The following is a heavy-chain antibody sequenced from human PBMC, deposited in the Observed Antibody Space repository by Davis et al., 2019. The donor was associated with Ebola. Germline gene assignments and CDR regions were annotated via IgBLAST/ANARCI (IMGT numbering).Heavy chain of an antibody. Sequence: PGGSLRLSCAASGFTFSSYEMNWVRQAPGKGLEWVSYISSSGSTIYYADSVKGRFTISRDNAKNSLYLQMNSLRAEDTAVYYCARDRDYDFWSGYPNYYYYGMDVWGQGTTVTVSS. D-gene: IGHD3-3*01. J-gene: IGHJ6*02. CDR1: GFTFSSYE. V-gene: IGHV3-48*03. CDR2: ISSSGSTI. CDR3: ARDRDYDFWSGYPNYYYYGMDV.